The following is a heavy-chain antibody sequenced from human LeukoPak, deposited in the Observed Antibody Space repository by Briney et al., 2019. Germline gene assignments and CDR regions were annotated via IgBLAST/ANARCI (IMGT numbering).Heavy chain of an antibody. J-gene: IGHJ4*02. D-gene: IGHD4-17*01. V-gene: IGHV3-30*03. Sequence: PGRSLRLSCAASRFTFSSYGMHWVRQAPGKGLEWVAVISYDGSNKYYADSVKGRFTISRDNSKNTLYLQMNSLRAEDTAVYYCARYGPEVYYFDYWGQGTLVTVSS. CDR3: ARYGPEVYYFDY. CDR1: RFTFSSYG. CDR2: ISYDGSNK.